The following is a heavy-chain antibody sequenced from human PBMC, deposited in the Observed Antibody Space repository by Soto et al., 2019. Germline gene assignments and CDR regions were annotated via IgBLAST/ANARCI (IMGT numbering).Heavy chain of an antibody. CDR1: GYTFTSYW. V-gene: IGHV5-51*01. CDR2: IYPADSNT. CDR3: SKFKYSTSVRYLQH. Sequence: PGESLKISCQGSGYTFTSYWIGWVRQMPGKGLEWVAIIYPADSNTRYSPSFQGQVTISADKSISTAYLQWTSLKASDTAIYYCSKFKYSTSVRYLQHWGQGTPVTVS. J-gene: IGHJ1*01. D-gene: IGHD6-6*01.